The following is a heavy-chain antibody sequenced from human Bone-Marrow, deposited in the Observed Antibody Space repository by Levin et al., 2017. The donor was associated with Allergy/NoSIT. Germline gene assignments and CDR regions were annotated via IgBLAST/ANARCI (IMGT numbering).Heavy chain of an antibody. D-gene: IGHD3-10*01. CDR3: ARVRFGLRSSQDV. J-gene: IGHJ6*02. V-gene: IGHV3-7*01. CDR2: IKQDGSET. CDR1: GFTFTSYW. Sequence: QAWGSLRLSCAASGFTFTSYWMSWVRQAPGKGLEWVANIKQDGSETHYMDSVRGRFTISRDNAKNSLDLQMNSLRVEDTAVYYCARVRFGLRSSQDVWGQGTAVTVSS.